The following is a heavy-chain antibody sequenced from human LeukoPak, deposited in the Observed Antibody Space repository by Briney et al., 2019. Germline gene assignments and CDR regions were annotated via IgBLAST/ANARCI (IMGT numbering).Heavy chain of an antibody. V-gene: IGHV3-30-3*01. Sequence: PGGSLRLSCAASGFTFSSYAMHWVRQAPGKGLEWVAVISYDGSNKYYADSVKGRFTISRDNSKNTLYLQMNSLRAEDTAVYYCARDSYYDFWSGLGGYYYYGMDVWGQGTTVTVSS. D-gene: IGHD3-3*01. J-gene: IGHJ6*02. CDR3: ARDSYYDFWSGLGGYYYYGMDV. CDR1: GFTFSSYA. CDR2: ISYDGSNK.